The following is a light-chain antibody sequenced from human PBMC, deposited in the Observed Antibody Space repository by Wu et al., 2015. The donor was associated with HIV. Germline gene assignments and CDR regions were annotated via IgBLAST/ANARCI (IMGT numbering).Light chain of an antibody. J-gene: IGKJ5*01. CDR2: DAS. CDR1: QNIANN. V-gene: IGKV3-11*01. CDR3: QHRFNWPLI. Sequence: EIVLTQSPATLSLSPGERATLSCRTSQNIANNLAWYQQKPGQAPRLLIYDASDRATGISARFSGSGSGTDFTLTISSLEPEDFAVYYCQHRFNWPLIFGQGTRLXIK.